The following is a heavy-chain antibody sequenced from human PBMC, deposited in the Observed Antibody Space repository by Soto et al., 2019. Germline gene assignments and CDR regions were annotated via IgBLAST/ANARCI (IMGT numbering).Heavy chain of an antibody. Sequence: QVQLVESGGGVVQPGRSLRLSCAASGFTFSDYAMHWVRQAPGKGLEWVAVISYDGSNKYYADSVKGRFTSSRDSCKNTLSLQMNSLRVEDTAVYYCAGSYGDSVYWGQGTLVTVSS. CDR1: GFTFSDYA. CDR3: AGSYGDSVY. V-gene: IGHV3-30-3*01. CDR2: ISYDGSNK. D-gene: IGHD4-17*01. J-gene: IGHJ4*02.